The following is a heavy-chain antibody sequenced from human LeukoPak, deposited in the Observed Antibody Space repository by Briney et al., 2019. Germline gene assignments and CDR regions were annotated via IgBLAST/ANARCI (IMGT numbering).Heavy chain of an antibody. Sequence: GASVKVSCKASGYTFTSYGISWVRQAPGQGLEWMGWISAYNGNTNYAQKLQGRVTMTTDTSTSTACMELRSLRSDDTAVYYCARDDIVVVPAARPKWFDPWGQGTLVTVSS. V-gene: IGHV1-18*01. CDR3: ARDDIVVVPAARPKWFDP. J-gene: IGHJ5*02. CDR2: ISAYNGNT. CDR1: GYTFTSYG. D-gene: IGHD2-2*01.